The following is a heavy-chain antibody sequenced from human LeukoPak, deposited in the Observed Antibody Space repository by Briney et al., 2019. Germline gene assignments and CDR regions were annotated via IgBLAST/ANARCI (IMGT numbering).Heavy chain of an antibody. CDR2: ISSSSSYI. V-gene: IGHV3-21*01. CDR1: GFTFSSYS. CDR3: ARTITMNYYYYMDV. J-gene: IGHJ6*03. D-gene: IGHD3-22*01. Sequence: KPGGSLRLSCAASGFTFSSYSMNWVRQAPGKGLEWVSPISSSSSYIYYADSVKGRFTISRDNAKNSLYLQMNSLRAGDTAVYYCARTITMNYYYYMDVWGKGTTVTVSS.